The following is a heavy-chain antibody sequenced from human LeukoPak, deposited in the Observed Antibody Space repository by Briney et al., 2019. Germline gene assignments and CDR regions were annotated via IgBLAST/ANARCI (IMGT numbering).Heavy chain of an antibody. V-gene: IGHV3-20*04. J-gene: IGHJ6*04. D-gene: IGHD3-10*02. CDR1: GFTFDDYA. Sequence: GGSLRLSCASSGFTFDDYAMSWVRQAPGKGLEWVSGINWNGDTTSYVDSVKGRFTISRDNAKNSLYLQMNSLRAEDTAVYYCAELGITMIGGVWGKGTTVTISS. CDR2: INWNGDTT. CDR3: AELGITMIGGV.